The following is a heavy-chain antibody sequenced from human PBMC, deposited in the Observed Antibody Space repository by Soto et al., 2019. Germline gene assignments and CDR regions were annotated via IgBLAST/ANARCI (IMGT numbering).Heavy chain of an antibody. CDR2: INAGNGNT. Sequence: ASVKVSCKASGYTFTSYAMHWVRQAPGQRLEWMGWINAGNGNTKYSQKFQGRVTITRDTSASTAYMELSSLRSEDTAVYYCARVDTAMVFYYGMDVWGQGTTVTVSS. D-gene: IGHD5-18*01. CDR3: ARVDTAMVFYYGMDV. J-gene: IGHJ6*02. V-gene: IGHV1-3*01. CDR1: GYTFTSYA.